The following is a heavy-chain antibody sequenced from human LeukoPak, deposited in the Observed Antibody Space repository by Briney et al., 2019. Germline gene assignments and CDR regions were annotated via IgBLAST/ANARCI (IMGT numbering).Heavy chain of an antibody. D-gene: IGHD3-22*01. J-gene: IGHJ4*02. Sequence: GGSLRLSCAASGFIFNNYGLVWVRQAPGEGLEWVSAISNDGGGTTYADFVKGRFSVSRDNSKNTLFLQMNSLRAEDTALYYCAKGSSGYFFDLWGQGTLVTVSS. V-gene: IGHV3-23*01. CDR2: ISNDGGGT. CDR3: AKGSSGYFFDL. CDR1: GFIFNNYG.